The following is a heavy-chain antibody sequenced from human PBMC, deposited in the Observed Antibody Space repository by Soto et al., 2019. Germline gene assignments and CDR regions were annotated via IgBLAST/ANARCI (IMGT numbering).Heavy chain of an antibody. J-gene: IGHJ5*02. V-gene: IGHV3-7*03. Sequence: CGSLRLSCITSGFTFSKFWMSCVRQAPANGLEWVANIKHDGSQRYYEDSVKGLFTICRDNAKNSLYLQVNSLRVDDAAVYFCARLLLYSTSGRGWFDPRGQGTLVAVSS. CDR1: GFTFSKFW. CDR3: ARLLLYSTSGRGWFDP. D-gene: IGHD2-15*01. CDR2: IKHDGSQR.